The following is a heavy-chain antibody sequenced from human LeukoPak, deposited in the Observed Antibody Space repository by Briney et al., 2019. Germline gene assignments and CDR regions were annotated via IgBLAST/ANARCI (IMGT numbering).Heavy chain of an antibody. J-gene: IGHJ4*02. Sequence: GGSLRLSCAASGFTFSDSGMHWVRQAPGKGLEWVGRMRSKTQNYATAYAASVKGRFTISRDDSKNTAFLQMNSLKIEDTAVYYCTNYDDSSDLWGYWGQGTLVTVSS. CDR1: GFTFSDSG. CDR3: TNYDDSSDLWGY. D-gene: IGHD3-22*01. V-gene: IGHV3-73*01. CDR2: MRSKTQNYAT.